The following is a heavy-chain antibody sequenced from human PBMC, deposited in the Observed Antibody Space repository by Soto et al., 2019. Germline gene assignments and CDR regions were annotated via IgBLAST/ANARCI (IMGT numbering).Heavy chain of an antibody. J-gene: IGHJ6*02. V-gene: IGHV3-21*01. D-gene: IGHD2-15*01. CDR1: GFTFSSYS. CDR3: ARDIAGTERRYYYNGMDV. CDR2: ISSSSSYI. Sequence: LRLSCAASGFTFSSYSMNWVRQAPGKGLEWVSSISSSSSYIYYADSVKGRFTISRDNAKNSLYLQMNSLRAEDTAVYYCARDIAGTERRYYYNGMDVCCPGTTVTVSS.